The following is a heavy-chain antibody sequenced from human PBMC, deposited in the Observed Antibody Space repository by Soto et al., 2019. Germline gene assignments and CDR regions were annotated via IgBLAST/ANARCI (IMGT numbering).Heavy chain of an antibody. CDR1: GFTVSSNY. J-gene: IGHJ6*02. V-gene: IGHV3-66*04. CDR3: ARLVGSGDPYGMDV. D-gene: IGHD2-15*01. Sequence: GSLRLSCAASGFTVSSNYMSWVRQAPGKGLEWVSVIYSGGSTYYADSVKGRFTISRDNSKNTLYLQMNSLKASDTAMYYCARLVGSGDPYGMDVWGQGTTVTVSS. CDR2: IYSGGST.